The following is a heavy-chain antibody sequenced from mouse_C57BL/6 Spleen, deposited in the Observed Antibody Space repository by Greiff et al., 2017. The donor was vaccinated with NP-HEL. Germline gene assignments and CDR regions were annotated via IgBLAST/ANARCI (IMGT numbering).Heavy chain of an antibody. V-gene: IGHV14-2*01. CDR1: GFNIKDYY. D-gene: IGHD1-1*01. Sequence: EVQLQQSGAELVKPGASVKLSCTASGFNIKDYYMHWVKQRPEQGLEWIGRIDPEDGETKYAPKFQGKATLTVDTSSNTAYLQLSSLTSEDTAVYDCARSDYGSSAFAYWGQGTLVTVSA. CDR3: ARSDYGSSAFAY. CDR2: IDPEDGET. J-gene: IGHJ3*01.